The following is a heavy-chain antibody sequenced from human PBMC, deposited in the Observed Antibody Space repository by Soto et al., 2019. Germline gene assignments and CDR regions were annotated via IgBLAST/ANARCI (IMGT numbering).Heavy chain of an antibody. Sequence: SETLSLTCAVYGGSFSGYYWSWIRQPPGKGLEWIGEINHSGSTNYNPSLKSRVTISVDTSKNQFSLKLSSVTAADTAVYYCARGRGYCSSTSCPNFDYWGQGTLVTVSS. CDR3: ARGRGYCSSTSCPNFDY. V-gene: IGHV4-34*01. D-gene: IGHD2-2*01. J-gene: IGHJ4*02. CDR1: GGSFSGYY. CDR2: INHSGST.